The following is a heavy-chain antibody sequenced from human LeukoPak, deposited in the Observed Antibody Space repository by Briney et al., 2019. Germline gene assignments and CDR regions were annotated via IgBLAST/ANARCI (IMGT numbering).Heavy chain of an antibody. CDR2: ISGSGGST. J-gene: IGHJ1*01. CDR3: AKYPPTVSFGYFQA. CDR1: GFSFTSYA. V-gene: IGHV3-23*01. D-gene: IGHD4-17*01. Sequence: GGSLRLSCAASGFSFTSYAMSWVRQAPGKGLEWVSTISGSGGSTYYADSVKGRFTISRDNSKNTLYLQMNSLRAEDTAVYYCAKYPPTVSFGYFQAWGQGTLVTVSS.